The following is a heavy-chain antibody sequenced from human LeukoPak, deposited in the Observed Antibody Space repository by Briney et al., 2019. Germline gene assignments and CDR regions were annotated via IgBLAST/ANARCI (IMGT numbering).Heavy chain of an antibody. V-gene: IGHV1-24*01. CDR1: GYTFTALS. D-gene: IGHD3-10*01. CDR2: FEPEDGKT. CDR3: ATPLRASRSPIMDV. J-gene: IGHJ6*02. Sequence: ASVKVSCKVSGYTFTALSTYWGRPVRGKGLEWVGTFEPEDGKTLSAQKFQGRVALTDDSSTNTAYMELSSLTSEDTGIYYCATPLRASRSPIMDVWGQGTTVTVSS.